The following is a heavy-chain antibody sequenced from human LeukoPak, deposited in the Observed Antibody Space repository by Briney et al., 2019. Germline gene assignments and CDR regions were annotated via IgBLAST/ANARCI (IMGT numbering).Heavy chain of an antibody. CDR1: GFTFRHYD. J-gene: IGHJ4*02. CDR3: VRARAGGLDY. D-gene: IGHD3-10*01. V-gene: IGHV3-30*03. CDR2: LSFDGAHK. Sequence: PGGSLRLSCAASGFTFRHYDVHWVRQAPGRGLEWVAVLSFDGAHKYYAESVKGRFTISRDNSNNTLFLQMDSLRIEDTALYYCVRARAGGLDYWGQGTLVTVSS.